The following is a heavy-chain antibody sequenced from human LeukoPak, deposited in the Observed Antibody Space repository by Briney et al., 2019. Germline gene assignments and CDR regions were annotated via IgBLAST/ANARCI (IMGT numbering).Heavy chain of an antibody. Sequence: SETLSLTCTVSGGSMSPYHWGWIRQPPGKGLEWTGYIYYSGSTNYNPSLKSRVTISVDTSKNQFSLKLSSVTAADTAIYYCARAVSGRFDHWGQGTLVTVPS. CDR1: GGSMSPYH. CDR2: IYYSGST. J-gene: IGHJ4*02. D-gene: IGHD6-19*01. CDR3: ARAVSGRFDH. V-gene: IGHV4-59*08.